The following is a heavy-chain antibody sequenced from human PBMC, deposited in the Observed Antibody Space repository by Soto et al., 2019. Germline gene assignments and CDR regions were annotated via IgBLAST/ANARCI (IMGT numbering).Heavy chain of an antibody. D-gene: IGHD2-15*01. Sequence: GESLKISCKGSGYSFTSYLISWVRQMPGKGLEWMGRIDPSDSYTNYSPSFQGHATISADKSISTAYLQWSSLKASDTAMYYCARQAICSGGSCYPIDYWGQGTLVTVSS. CDR1: GYSFTSYL. CDR2: IDPSDSYT. CDR3: ARQAICSGGSCYPIDY. V-gene: IGHV5-10-1*01. J-gene: IGHJ4*02.